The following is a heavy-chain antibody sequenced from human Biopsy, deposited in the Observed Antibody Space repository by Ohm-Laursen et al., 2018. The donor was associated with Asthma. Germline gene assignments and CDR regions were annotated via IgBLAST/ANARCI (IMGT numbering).Heavy chain of an antibody. J-gene: IGHJ6*02. CDR1: GYTFNSAG. CDR3: ARAVDYSHYYGIDV. CDR2: ISVYNGNT. V-gene: IGHV1-18*01. D-gene: IGHD3-10*01. Sequence: ASVKVSCKTSGYTFNSAGITWVRQAPRRGLEWMGWISVYNGNTKVAQKLQDRVTMITDTSTSTAYMELRSLRSDDTAVYFCARAVDYSHYYGIDVWGQGTTVTVS.